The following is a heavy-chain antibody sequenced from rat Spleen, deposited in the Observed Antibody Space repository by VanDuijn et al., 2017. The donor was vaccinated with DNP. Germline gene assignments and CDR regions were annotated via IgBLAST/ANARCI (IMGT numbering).Heavy chain of an antibody. J-gene: IGHJ2*01. CDR3: ARFDY. V-gene: IGHV5-7*01. Sequence: EVQLVESGGGLVQPGRSMKLSCAASGFTFSNYDMAWVRQAPKKGLEWVATISYDGSSTNYRDSVKGRFSLSRDNAKSTLYLQMDSLRSEDTATYYCARFDYWGQGVMVTVSS. CDR1: GFTFSNYD. CDR2: ISYDGSST.